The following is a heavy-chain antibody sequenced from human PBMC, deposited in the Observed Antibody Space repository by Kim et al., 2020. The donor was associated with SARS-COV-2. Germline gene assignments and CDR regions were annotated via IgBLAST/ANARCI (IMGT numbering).Heavy chain of an antibody. J-gene: IGHJ4*02. D-gene: IGHD3-10*01. CDR3: ARGEAGLLDY. V-gene: IGHV3-23*01. CDR2: IRDYGSTT. Sequence: GGSLRLSCVASGFTFSKSAMSWVRQAPGKGLEWVSAIRDYGSTTYYADSVKGRFTISRDNSKNTLSLQMNGLRAEDTAVYYCARGEAGLLDYWGQGTLVT. CDR1: GFTFSKSA.